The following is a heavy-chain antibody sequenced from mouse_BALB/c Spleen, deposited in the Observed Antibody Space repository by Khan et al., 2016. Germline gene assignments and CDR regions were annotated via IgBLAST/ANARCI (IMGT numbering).Heavy chain of an antibody. V-gene: IGHV9-3*02. CDR1: GYTFTNYG. Sequence: QIQLVQSGPELKKPGETVKISCKASGYTFTNYGMNWVKQAPGKALKWMGWINTNTGEPTYAEEFKGRFAFSLDTSASTASLQINNLKNEDTATYFCASFDYDMGFAYWGQGTLVTVSA. J-gene: IGHJ3*01. D-gene: IGHD2-4*01. CDR2: INTNTGEP. CDR3: ASFDYDMGFAY.